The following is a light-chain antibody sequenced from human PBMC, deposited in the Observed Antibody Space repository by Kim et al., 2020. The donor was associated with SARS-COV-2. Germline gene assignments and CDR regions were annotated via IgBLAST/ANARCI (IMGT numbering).Light chain of an antibody. CDR3: CSYAGNSIYV. CDR2: EGT. V-gene: IGLV2-23*01. J-gene: IGLJ1*01. Sequence: GPSITISCTGTSTNFGNYTLVSWYQQYPGKAPKLIISEGTKRPSGVSNRFAGSKSGSTASLTISGLQAEDEADYYCCSYAGNSIYVFGTGTKVTVL. CDR1: STNFGNYTL.